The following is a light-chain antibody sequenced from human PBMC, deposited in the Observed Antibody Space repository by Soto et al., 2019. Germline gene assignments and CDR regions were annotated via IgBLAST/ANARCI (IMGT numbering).Light chain of an antibody. J-gene: IGKJ4*01. CDR2: GAS. CDR1: QDISNY. CDR3: PHYDHLPLT. Sequence: DIQMTQSPSSLSASVGDRVTITCQASQDISNYLNWYQQKPGKAPKLLVYGASSLETGVPSRFRGSGSGTDFTFTISSLHPEDIATYYCPHYDHLPLTFGGGTKAEIK. V-gene: IGKV1-33*01.